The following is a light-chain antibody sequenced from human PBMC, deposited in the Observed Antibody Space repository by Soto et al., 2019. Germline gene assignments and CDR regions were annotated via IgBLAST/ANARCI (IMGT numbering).Light chain of an antibody. V-gene: IGLV2-23*01. CDR1: SNDVGTYNL. Sequence: QSALTQPASVSGSPGQSITISCTGISNDVGTYNLVSWYQHHPGKAPKLIIYEASKRPSGVPNRFSGSKSGNTASLTISGLHAEDEADYFCCSYGRSVVFGGGIKLTVL. CDR2: EAS. J-gene: IGLJ2*01. CDR3: CSYGRSVV.